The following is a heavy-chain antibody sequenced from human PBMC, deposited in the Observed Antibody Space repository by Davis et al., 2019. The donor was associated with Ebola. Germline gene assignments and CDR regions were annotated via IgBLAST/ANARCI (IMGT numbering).Heavy chain of an antibody. CDR1: GFTFSSYA. V-gene: IGHV3-30-3*01. CDR3: ARATGDIVVVPAAIPDDYYYGMDV. D-gene: IGHD2-2*02. J-gene: IGHJ6*02. Sequence: PGGSLRLSCAASGFTFSSYAMHWVRQAPGKGLEWVAVISYDGSNKYYADSVKGRFTISRDNSKNTLYLQMNSLRAEDTAVYYCARATGDIVVVPAAIPDDYYYGMDVWGQGTTVTVSS. CDR2: ISYDGSNK.